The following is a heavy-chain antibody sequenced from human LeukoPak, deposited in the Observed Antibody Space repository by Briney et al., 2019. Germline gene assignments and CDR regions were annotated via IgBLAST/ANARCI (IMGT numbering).Heavy chain of an antibody. J-gene: IGHJ4*02. CDR1: GFTFSSYV. D-gene: IGHD3-10*01. CDR3: ARDVIMVRGLIGYYFDY. CDR2: ISYDGSNK. V-gene: IGHV3-30-3*01. Sequence: GRSLRLSCAASGFTFSSYVMHWVRQAPGKGLEWVAVISYDGSNKYYSDSVKGRYTISRDNSKNTLYLQMNSLRAEDTAVYYCARDVIMVRGLIGYYFDYWGQGALVTVSS.